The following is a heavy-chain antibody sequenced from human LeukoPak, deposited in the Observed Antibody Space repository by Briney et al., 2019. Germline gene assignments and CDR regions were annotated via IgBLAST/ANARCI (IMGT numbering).Heavy chain of an antibody. V-gene: IGHV3-23*01. CDR2: IIGSGGRT. CDR1: GFTFSRYS. D-gene: IGHD1-1*01. Sequence: GGSLRLSCAAPGFTFSRYSMSWVRQAPGERLGWGSAIIGSGGRTYYADSVKGRFTISRDNSKNTLYLQINSLIAEDTAVYYCAKELESTGYFDSWGQGTLLTVSS. J-gene: IGHJ4*02. CDR3: AKELESTGYFDS.